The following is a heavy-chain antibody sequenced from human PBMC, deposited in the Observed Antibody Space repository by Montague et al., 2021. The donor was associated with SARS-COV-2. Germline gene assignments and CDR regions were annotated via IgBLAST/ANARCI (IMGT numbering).Heavy chain of an antibody. Sequence: SETLSLTCTVAGGSISSSNYNWGWIRQPKGKGLEWIGSPFYSGSYFYXXXNKSRATISADTYKIQFTLRLRSVTAADAAVYYGVAEWLAMYYFDFWGQGTLVTVSS. CDR2: PFYSGSY. CDR1: GGSISSSNYN. V-gene: IGHV4-39*01. D-gene: IGHD6-19*01. J-gene: IGHJ4*02. CDR3: VAEWLAMYYFDF.